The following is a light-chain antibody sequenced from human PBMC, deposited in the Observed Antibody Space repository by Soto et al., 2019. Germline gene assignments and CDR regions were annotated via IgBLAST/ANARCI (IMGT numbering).Light chain of an antibody. CDR1: QTISGY. CDR2: AAS. Sequence: ESQRTQSPSSLSASVGDRVTITCRASQTISGYLNWYQQKPGKAPELLIYAASYLGNGVPSRFSGSGSGTDFTLTIASLQPEDFSTYYCQQSDSTPYTFGQGTKVDIK. V-gene: IGKV1-39*01. J-gene: IGKJ2*01. CDR3: QQSDSTPYT.